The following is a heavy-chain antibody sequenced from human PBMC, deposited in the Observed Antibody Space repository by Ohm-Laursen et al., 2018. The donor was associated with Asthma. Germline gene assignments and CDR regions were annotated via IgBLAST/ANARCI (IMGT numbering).Heavy chain of an antibody. Sequence: ASVKVSCKVSGGTFSSYAISWVRQAPGQGLEWMGGIIPIFGTANYAQKFQGRVTITADESTSTAYMELSSLRSEDTAVYYCARDRTSSEYYYDSSGYYYGFDYWGQGTLVTVSS. CDR2: IIPIFGTA. D-gene: IGHD3-22*01. V-gene: IGHV1-69*13. J-gene: IGHJ4*02. CDR1: GGTFSSYA. CDR3: ARDRTSSEYYYDSSGYYYGFDY.